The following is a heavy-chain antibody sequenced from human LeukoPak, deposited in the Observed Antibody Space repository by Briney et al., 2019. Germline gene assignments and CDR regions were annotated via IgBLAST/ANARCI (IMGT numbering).Heavy chain of an antibody. J-gene: IGHJ4*02. V-gene: IGHV3-21*01. Sequence: GGSLRLSCAASGFTFSSYSMNWVRQAPGKGLEWVSSISSSSSYIYYADSVKGRFTISRDNAKNSPYLQMNSLRAEDAAVYYCAREGVVVPAAPLDYWGQGTLVTVSS. CDR2: ISSSSSYI. CDR1: GFTFSSYS. CDR3: AREGVVVPAAPLDY. D-gene: IGHD2-2*01.